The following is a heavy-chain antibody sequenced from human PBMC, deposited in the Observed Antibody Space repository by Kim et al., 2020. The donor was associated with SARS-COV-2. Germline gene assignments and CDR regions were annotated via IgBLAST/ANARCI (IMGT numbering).Heavy chain of an antibody. J-gene: IGHJ1*01. CDR3: AKCPQFAESVGSAEYFQH. CDR1: GVTFSGYA. Sequence: GGSLRLSCAASGVTFSGYAMSWVRQAPGKGLEWVSAISGSGGSTYYADSVKGRFTISRDNSKNTLYLRMNSLRAEDTAVYYCAKCPQFAESVGSAEYFQHWGQGTLVTVSS. V-gene: IGHV3-23*01. CDR2: ISGSGGST. D-gene: IGHD3-10*01.